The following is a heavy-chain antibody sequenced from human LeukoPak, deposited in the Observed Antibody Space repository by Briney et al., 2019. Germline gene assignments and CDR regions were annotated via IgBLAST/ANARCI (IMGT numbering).Heavy chain of an antibody. D-gene: IGHD6-13*01. V-gene: IGHV3-23*01. Sequence: GGSLRLSCTASGFTFGSYPMHWVRQAPGKGLEWVSRISGGGEDTYYADSVKGRFTISRDNSKSTLNLQLNSLRAEDTAVYYCARTIAQYSNSWLYFYYGLDVWGQGTTVTVSS. J-gene: IGHJ6*02. CDR3: ARTIAQYSNSWLYFYYGLDV. CDR1: GFTFGSYP. CDR2: ISGGGEDT.